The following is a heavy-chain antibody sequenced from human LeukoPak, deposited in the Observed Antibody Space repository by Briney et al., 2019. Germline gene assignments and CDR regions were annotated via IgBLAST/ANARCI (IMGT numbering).Heavy chain of an antibody. J-gene: IGHJ5*02. CDR3: ARSDSYTWFDP. CDR2: INPDSGGT. V-gene: IGHV1-2*02. CDR1: GYTFTDYY. Sequence: ASVKVSCKASGYTFTDYYIHWMRQAPGQGLEWMGWINPDSGGTSYAQKFQGRVTMTRDTSISTVYVELNRLRSDDTAVYYCARSDSYTWFDPWGQGTLVTVSS. D-gene: IGHD2-15*01.